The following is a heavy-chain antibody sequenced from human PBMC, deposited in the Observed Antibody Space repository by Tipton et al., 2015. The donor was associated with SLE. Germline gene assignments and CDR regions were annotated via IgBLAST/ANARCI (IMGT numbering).Heavy chain of an antibody. J-gene: IGHJ6*03. D-gene: IGHD3-3*01. CDR2: IDHNGST. Sequence: TLSLTCSVSGASISGSTYYWGWVRQSPGKGLEWIGSIDHNGSTNDNPSLKRRVTMSVDTSRNQFSLTLTSVTAADTAVYYCAREGRYNYDSWSGYGRAGPEYYYYMDVWGKGTTVTVSS. CDR3: AREGRYNYDSWSGYGRAGPEYYYYMDV. CDR1: GASISGSTYY. V-gene: IGHV4-39*07.